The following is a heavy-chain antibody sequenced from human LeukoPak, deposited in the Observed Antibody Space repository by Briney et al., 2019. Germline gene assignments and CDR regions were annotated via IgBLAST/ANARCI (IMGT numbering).Heavy chain of an antibody. CDR3: ARGRLPYPTYYYYYMDV. CDR2: INHSGST. J-gene: IGHJ6*03. D-gene: IGHD3-16*01. CDR1: GGSFSGYY. V-gene: IGHV4-34*01. Sequence: SETLSLTCAVYGGSFSGYYWSWIRQPPGEGLEWIGEINHSGSTNYNPSLKSRVTISVDTSKNQFSLKLSSVTAADTAVYYCARGRLPYPTYYYYYMDVWGKGTTVTVSS.